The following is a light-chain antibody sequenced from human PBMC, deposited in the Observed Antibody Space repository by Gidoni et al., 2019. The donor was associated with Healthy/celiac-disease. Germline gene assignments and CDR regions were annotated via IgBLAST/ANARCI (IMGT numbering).Light chain of an antibody. CDR1: QSVSSSY. CDR3: QQYGSSPGT. J-gene: IGKJ1*01. V-gene: IGKV3-20*01. CDR2: GAS. Sequence: EIVLTQSPGTLSLSPGERATLSCRASQSVSSSYLAWYQQKPGQAPRLLIYGASSRATGIPDRFSGSGSGTDVTLTISSLEPEDFAVYYCQQYGSSPGTFXQXTKVEIK.